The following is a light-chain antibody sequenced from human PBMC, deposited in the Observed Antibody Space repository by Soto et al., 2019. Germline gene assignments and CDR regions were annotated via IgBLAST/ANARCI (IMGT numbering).Light chain of an antibody. J-gene: IGKJ1*01. CDR2: DAS. V-gene: IGKV1-5*01. CDR1: QSISSS. Sequence: DIRMTQSPSTLSASVGDRVTITCRASQSISSSLAWYQQRPGKAPKLLIYDASSLRSGVPTRFSGSGSGTQFTLTVDCLQPDDFATYYCQHYDSSSLWTFGQGTRVEIK. CDR3: QHYDSSSLWT.